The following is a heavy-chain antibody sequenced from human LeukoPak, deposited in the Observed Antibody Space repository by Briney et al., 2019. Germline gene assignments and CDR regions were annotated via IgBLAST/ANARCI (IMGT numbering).Heavy chain of an antibody. J-gene: IGHJ6*03. CDR3: ARDLVYYYYMDV. CDR1: GFTFSIYG. Sequence: GGSLRLSCAASGFTFSIYGMNWVRQAPGKGLEWVSSISSSSSYIYYADSVKGRFTISRDNAKNSLYLQMNSLRAEDTAVYYCARDLVYYYYMDVWGKGTTVTVSS. V-gene: IGHV3-21*01. CDR2: ISSSSSYI. D-gene: IGHD2-8*02.